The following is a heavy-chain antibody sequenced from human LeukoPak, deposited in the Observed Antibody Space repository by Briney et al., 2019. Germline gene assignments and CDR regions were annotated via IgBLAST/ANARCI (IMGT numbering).Heavy chain of an antibody. V-gene: IGHV5-10-1*01. CDR3: VRQPPGVYDTTQNWFDP. D-gene: IGHD3-22*01. J-gene: IGHJ5*02. Sequence: RAGESLKISCKGSGYSFPSYWITWVRQVPGKGLEWMGRIAPSDSYTNYNPSFEGHVTMSVEKSITTVYLQWSSPKASDTAMYYCVRQPPGVYDTTQNWFDPWGQGTLVTVSS. CDR1: GYSFPSYW. CDR2: IAPSDSYT.